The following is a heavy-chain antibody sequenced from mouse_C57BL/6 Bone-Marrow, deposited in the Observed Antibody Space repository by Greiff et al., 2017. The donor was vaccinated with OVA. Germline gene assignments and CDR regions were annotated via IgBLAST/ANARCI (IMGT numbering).Heavy chain of an antibody. CDR1: GYTFTSYW. V-gene: IGHV1-72*01. D-gene: IGHD1-1*01. CDR2: IDPNSGGT. CDR3: AREETTVEAGGYIDY. J-gene: IGHJ2*01. Sequence: QVQLQQSGAELVKPGASVKLSCKASGYTFTSYWMHWVKQRPGRGLEWIGRIDPNSGGTKYNEKFKSKATLTVDKPSSTAYMQLSSLTSEDSAVYYCAREETTVEAGGYIDYWGQGTTLTVSS.